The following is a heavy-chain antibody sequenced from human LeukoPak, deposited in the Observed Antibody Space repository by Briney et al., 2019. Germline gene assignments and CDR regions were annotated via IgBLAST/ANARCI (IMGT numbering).Heavy chain of an antibody. CDR3: ARYCSSTSCDDAFDM. V-gene: IGHV3-7*01. CDR2: IKHDGSEK. Sequence: GGSLRLSCAASTFTFRNYWTSWVRQAPGKGLEWVANIKHDGSEKYYVDSVKGRFTISRDNAKNSLYLQMNSLRAEDTAVYYCARYCSSTSCDDAFDMWGQGTMVTVSS. J-gene: IGHJ3*02. D-gene: IGHD2-2*01. CDR1: TFTFRNYW.